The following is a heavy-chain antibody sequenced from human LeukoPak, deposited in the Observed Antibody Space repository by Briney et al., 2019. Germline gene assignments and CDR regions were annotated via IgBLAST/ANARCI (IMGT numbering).Heavy chain of an antibody. J-gene: IGHJ5*02. Sequence: SVKVSCNASGGPFSNYAVSWVRQAAGLGLKCWGRIIPIFGTAIYAQKFQDRVTINADKSTSTAYMELSSLRSVDTAVYYCARGDSSLKWLDPWGQGTLVTVSS. CDR1: GGPFSNYA. V-gene: IGHV1-69*06. D-gene: IGHD6-6*01. CDR3: ARGDSSLKWLDP. CDR2: IIPIFGTA.